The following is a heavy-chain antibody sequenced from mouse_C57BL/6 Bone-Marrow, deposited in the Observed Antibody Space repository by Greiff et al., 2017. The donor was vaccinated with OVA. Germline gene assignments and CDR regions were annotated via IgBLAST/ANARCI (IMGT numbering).Heavy chain of an antibody. CDR3: ARSWDGY. Sequence: VQLQQSGAELVRPGSSVKMSCKTSGYTFTSYGINWVKQRPGQGLEWIGYIYIGNGYTEYNAKFKGKATLTSDTTSSTAYMQLSSLTSEDAAIYFCARSWDGYWGQGTTLTVSA. V-gene: IGHV1-58*01. D-gene: IGHD4-1*01. CDR2: IYIGNGYT. J-gene: IGHJ2*01. CDR1: GYTFTSYG.